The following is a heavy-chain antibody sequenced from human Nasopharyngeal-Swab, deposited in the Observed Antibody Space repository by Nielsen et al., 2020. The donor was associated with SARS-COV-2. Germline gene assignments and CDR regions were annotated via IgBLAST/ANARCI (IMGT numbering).Heavy chain of an antibody. CDR3: ARHDSGTYFRLDY. D-gene: IGHD1-26*01. CDR2: IYYSGST. Sequence: GSLRLSCTVSGGSISSSSYYWGWIRQPPGKGLEWIGSIYYSGSTYYNPSLKSRVTISVDTSKNQFSLKLSSVTAADTAVYYCARHDSGTYFRLDYWGQGILVTVSS. V-gene: IGHV4-39*01. J-gene: IGHJ4*02. CDR1: GGSISSSSYY.